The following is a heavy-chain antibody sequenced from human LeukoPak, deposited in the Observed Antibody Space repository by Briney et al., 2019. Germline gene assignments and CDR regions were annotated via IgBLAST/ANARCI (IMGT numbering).Heavy chain of an antibody. CDR2: IIPIFGTA. CDR3: ARERGIASLFDYFDY. Sequence: VKVSCKASGGTFSSYAISWVRQAPGQGLEWMGGIIPIFGTANYAQKFQGRVTITADESTSTAYMELSSLRSEDTAVYYCARERGIASLFDYFDYWGQGTLVTVSS. D-gene: IGHD6-13*01. CDR1: GGTFSSYA. V-gene: IGHV1-69*13. J-gene: IGHJ4*02.